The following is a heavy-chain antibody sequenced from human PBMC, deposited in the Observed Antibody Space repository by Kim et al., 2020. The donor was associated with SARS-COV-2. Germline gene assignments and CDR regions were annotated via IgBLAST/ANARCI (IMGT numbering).Heavy chain of an antibody. CDR3: ARGTAARRAGYYGMDV. J-gene: IGHJ6*02. CDR2: INHSGST. Sequence: SETLSLTCAVYGGSFSGYYWSWIRQPPGKGLEWIGEINHSGSTNYNPSLKSRVTISVDTSKNQFSLKLSSVTAADTAVYYCARGTAARRAGYYGMDVWGQGTTVTVSS. CDR1: GGSFSGYY. D-gene: IGHD6-6*01. V-gene: IGHV4-34*01.